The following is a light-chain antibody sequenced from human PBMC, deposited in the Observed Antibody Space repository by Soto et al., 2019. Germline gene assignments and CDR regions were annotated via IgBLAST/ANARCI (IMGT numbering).Light chain of an antibody. V-gene: IGLV1-44*01. J-gene: IGLJ2*01. CDR1: TSNIGTNT. CDR2: NDN. CDR3: ATCDESLNVV. Sequence: QSVLTQSPSASGTPGQRVSNSCSGSTSNIGTNTVNSYKHVPRTARKLLIYNDNQRPSAVPGRFSGSKSGTSASLAISRLLSEDEADSYFATCDESLNVVFGGGTQPTVL.